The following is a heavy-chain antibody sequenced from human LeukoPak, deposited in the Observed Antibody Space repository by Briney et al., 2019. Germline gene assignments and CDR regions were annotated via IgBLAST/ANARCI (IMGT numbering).Heavy chain of an antibody. D-gene: IGHD6-19*01. CDR3: AKSSSGWYDFDY. CDR1: GFTFSSYS. CDR2: ISGSGGST. V-gene: IGHV3-23*01. Sequence: GGSLRLSCAASGFTFSSYSMNWVRQAPGKGLEWVSAISGSGGSTYYADPVKGRFTISRDNSENTLYLQMNSLRVEDTAVYYCAKSSSGWYDFDYWGQGTLVTVSS. J-gene: IGHJ4*02.